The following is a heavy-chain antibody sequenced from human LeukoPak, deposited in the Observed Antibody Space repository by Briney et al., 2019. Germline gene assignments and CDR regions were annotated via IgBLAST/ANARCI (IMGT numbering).Heavy chain of an antibody. J-gene: IGHJ4*02. D-gene: IGHD6-13*01. V-gene: IGHV4-59*08. CDR2: IYYSGST. CDR3: ARFIAAAGWAFDY. CDR1: GVSISSYY. Sequence: SETLSLTCTVSGVSISSYYWGWIRQPPGKGLEWIGYIYYSGSTNYNPSLKSRVTISVDTSKNQFSLKLSSVTAADTAVYYCARFIAAAGWAFDYWGQGTLVTVSS.